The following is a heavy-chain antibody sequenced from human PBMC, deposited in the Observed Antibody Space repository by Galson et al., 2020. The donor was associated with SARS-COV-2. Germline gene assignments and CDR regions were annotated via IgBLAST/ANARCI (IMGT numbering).Heavy chain of an antibody. CDR1: GFTFSDYY. V-gene: IGHV3-11*01. CDR3: ARYSGGSLRTYDSSGYYFDY. CDR2: ISSSGSTI. J-gene: IGHJ4*02. D-gene: IGHD3-22*01. Sequence: NSGGSLRLSCAASGFTFSDYYMSWIRQAPGKGLEWVSYISSSGSTIYYADSVKGRFTISRDNAKNSLYLQMNSLRAEDTAVYYCARYSGGSLRTYDSSGYYFDYWGQGTLVTVSS.